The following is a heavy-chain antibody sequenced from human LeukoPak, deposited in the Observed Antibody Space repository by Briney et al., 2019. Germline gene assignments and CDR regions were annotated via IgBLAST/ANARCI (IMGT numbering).Heavy chain of an antibody. CDR3: ARVTGYDSSGYSFDY. J-gene: IGHJ4*02. CDR1: GYTFTGYY. V-gene: IGHV1-2*02. CDR2: INPNSGGT. Sequence: ASVKVSCKASGYTFTGYYMHWVRQAPGQGLEWMGWINPNSGGTNYAQKFQGRVTMTRDTSISTAYMELSRLRSDDTAVYYCARVTGYDSSGYSFDYWGQGTLVTVSS. D-gene: IGHD3-22*01.